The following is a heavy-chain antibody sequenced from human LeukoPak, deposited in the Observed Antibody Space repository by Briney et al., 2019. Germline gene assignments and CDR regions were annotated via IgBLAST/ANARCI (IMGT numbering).Heavy chain of an antibody. J-gene: IGHJ6*04. CDR1: GFTFSNYV. CDR2: ISSDGSQK. Sequence: GGSLRLSCAASGFTFSNYVMHWVRQAPGKGLEWVAVISSDGSQKYYADSVKGRFTISRDNAKNSLYLQMNSLRAEDTAVYYCAELGITMIGGVWGKGTTVTISS. CDR3: AELGITMIGGV. D-gene: IGHD3-10*02. V-gene: IGHV3-30*04.